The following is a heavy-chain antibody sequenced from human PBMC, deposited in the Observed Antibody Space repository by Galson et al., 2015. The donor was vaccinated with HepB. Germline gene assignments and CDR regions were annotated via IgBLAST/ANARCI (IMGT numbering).Heavy chain of an antibody. V-gene: IGHV3-33*01. J-gene: IGHJ2*01. CDR3: AREASGLLWFEKQSQYWHFDL. CDR2: IWYDGSNK. Sequence: SLRLSCAASGFTFSSYGMHWVRQAPGKGLEWVAVIWYDGSNKYYPDSVKGRFTIPRDNSKNTLYLQMNSLRAEDTAVYYCAREASGLLWFEKQSQYWHFDLWGPGTLVTVSS. CDR1: GFTFSSYG. D-gene: IGHD3-10*01.